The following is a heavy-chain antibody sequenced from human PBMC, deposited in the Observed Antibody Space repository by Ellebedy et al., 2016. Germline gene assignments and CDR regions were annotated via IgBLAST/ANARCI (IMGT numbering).Heavy chain of an antibody. D-gene: IGHD1-1*01. J-gene: IGHJ6*02. CDR1: GGTFSSYA. V-gene: IGHV1-69*13. Sequence: SVKVSXKASGGTFSSYAISWVRQAPGQGLEWMGGIIPIFGTANYAQKFQGRVTITADESTSTAYMELSSLRSEDTAVYYCARDRGTTGTTDYYYGMDVWGQGTTVTVSS. CDR3: ARDRGTTGTTDYYYGMDV. CDR2: IIPIFGTA.